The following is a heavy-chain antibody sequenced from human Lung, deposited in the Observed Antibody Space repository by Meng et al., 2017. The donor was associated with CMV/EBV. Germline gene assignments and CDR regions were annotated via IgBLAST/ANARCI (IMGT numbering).Heavy chain of an antibody. Sequence: SXTXSLXCTVSGGSISSGGYYWSWIRQHPGKGLEWIGYIYYSGSTYYNPSLKSRVTISVDTSKNQFSLKLSCVTAADTAVYYCARGGRGIAARGWFDPWGQGXLVTVSS. D-gene: IGHD6-6*01. CDR1: GGSISSGGYY. CDR3: ARGGRGIAARGWFDP. CDR2: IYYSGST. V-gene: IGHV4-31*03. J-gene: IGHJ5*02.